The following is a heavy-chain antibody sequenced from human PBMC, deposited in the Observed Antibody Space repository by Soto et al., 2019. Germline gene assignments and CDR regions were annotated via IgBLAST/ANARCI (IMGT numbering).Heavy chain of an antibody. CDR2: INWNGGST. CDR1: GFTFDDYG. CDR3: ARVSGVNDYYYYSLDG. D-gene: IGHD2-8*01. Sequence: EVQLVESGGGVVRPGGSLRLSCAASGFTFDDYGMSWVRQAPGKGLEWVSGINWNGGSTGYADSVKGRFTIYRDNAKNSMYLQMNSLRDEDTALYHCARVSGVNDYYYYSLDGWGQGTTVTVSS. V-gene: IGHV3-20*01. J-gene: IGHJ6*03.